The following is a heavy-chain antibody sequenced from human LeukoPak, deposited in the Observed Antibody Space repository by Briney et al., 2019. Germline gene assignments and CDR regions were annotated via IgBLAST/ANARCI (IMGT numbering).Heavy chain of an antibody. V-gene: IGHV3-23*01. J-gene: IGHJ6*02. CDR3: AKTSSSSWVYYYYGMDV. CDR1: GFTFSSYA. CDR2: ISGSGGST. Sequence: PGGSLRLSCAASGFTFSSYAMSWVRQAPGKGLEWVSAISGSGGSTYYADSVKGRFTISRDNSKNTLYLQMNSLRVEDTAVYYCAKTSSSSWVYYYYGMDVWGQGTTVTVSS. D-gene: IGHD6-13*01.